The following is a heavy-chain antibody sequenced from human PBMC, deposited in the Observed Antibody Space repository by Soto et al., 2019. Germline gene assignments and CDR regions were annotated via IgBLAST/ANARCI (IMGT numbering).Heavy chain of an antibody. D-gene: IGHD2-15*01. CDR2: ISAYNGNT. J-gene: IGHJ3*02. Sequence: ASVKVSCKASGHTFTSYGISWVRQAPGQGLEWMGWISAYNGNTNYAQKLQGRVTMTTDTSTSTAYMELRSLRSDDTAVYYCARDENCSGGSCYSSAFDIWGQGTMVTVSS. V-gene: IGHV1-18*01. CDR1: GHTFTSYG. CDR3: ARDENCSGGSCYSSAFDI.